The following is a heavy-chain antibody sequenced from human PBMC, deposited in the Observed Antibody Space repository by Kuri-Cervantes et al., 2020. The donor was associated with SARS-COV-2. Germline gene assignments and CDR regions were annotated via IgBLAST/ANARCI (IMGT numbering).Heavy chain of an antibody. Sequence: GGSLRLSCAASGFTFSDYSMNWVRQAPGKGLEWVSYIGSSSSIVYYADSMKGRFTISRDNAKNSLSLQMNSLRAEDTAVYYCARDGSPRVWSGYYTDYWGQGTLVTVSS. D-gene: IGHD3-3*01. CDR1: GFTFSDYS. CDR3: ARDGSPRVWSGYYTDY. V-gene: IGHV3-48*01. J-gene: IGHJ4*02. CDR2: IGSSSSIV.